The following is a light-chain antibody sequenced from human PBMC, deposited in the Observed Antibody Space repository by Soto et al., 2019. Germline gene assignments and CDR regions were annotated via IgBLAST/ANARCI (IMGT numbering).Light chain of an antibody. CDR1: QSVNSN. J-gene: IGKJ3*01. Sequence: IVMTQSPATLSVSPGERATLSCRASQSVNSNLAWYQQKPGQAPRLLIYGASTRATGIPARFSGSGSGTDFTLTISSLQSEDFAVYYCHHYNNWLFTFGPGTKVDIK. CDR3: HHYNNWLFT. CDR2: GAS. V-gene: IGKV3-15*01.